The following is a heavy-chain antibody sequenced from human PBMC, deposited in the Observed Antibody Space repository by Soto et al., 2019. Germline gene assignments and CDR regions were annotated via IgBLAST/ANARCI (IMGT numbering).Heavy chain of an antibody. J-gene: IGHJ4*02. CDR3: ARTFETWIQLWLLTDY. D-gene: IGHD5-18*01. CDR1: GGSVTSYD. CDR2: VYSSGGT. V-gene: IGHV4-4*07. Sequence: XETLSLTCTVSGGSVTSYDWTWIRQPAGKGLEWIGRVYSSGGTHYNPSLKSRVTMTTDTSTSTAYMELRSLRSDDTAVYYCARTFETWIQLWLLTDYSGQGTLVTVSS.